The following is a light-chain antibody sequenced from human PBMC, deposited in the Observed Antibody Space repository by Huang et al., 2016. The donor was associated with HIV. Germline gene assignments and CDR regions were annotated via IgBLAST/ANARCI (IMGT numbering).Light chain of an antibody. CDR1: QPINTW. Sequence: DIQMTQSPSSVSASAGDRVTIPCRAGQPINTWLAWYQQKPGKAPKLLFYAASSVQRGVPSRFSGSGSGTEFTLTISRLPPEDFAFYFCQQAKSYPLTFGGGTKVEIK. CDR2: AAS. J-gene: IGKJ4*01. V-gene: IGKV1-12*01. CDR3: QQAKSYPLT.